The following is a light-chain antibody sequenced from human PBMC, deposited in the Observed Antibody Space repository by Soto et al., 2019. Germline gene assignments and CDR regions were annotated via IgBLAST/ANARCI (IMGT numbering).Light chain of an antibody. V-gene: IGLV2-8*01. CDR2: EVN. J-gene: IGLJ1*01. CDR3: SSYAGSSNV. Sequence: ALTQPPSASGSPGQSVAISCTGTSSDVGGYNYVSWYQQHPGKAPKLMIYEVNKRPSGVPDRFSGSKSGNTASLTVSGLQAEDEAEYYCSSYAGSSNVFGTGTKVTVL. CDR1: SSDVGGYNY.